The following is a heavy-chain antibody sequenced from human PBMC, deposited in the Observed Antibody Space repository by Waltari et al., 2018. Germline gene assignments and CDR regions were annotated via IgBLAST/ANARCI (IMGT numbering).Heavy chain of an antibody. Sequence: DVQLLESGGGLVQPGGSLRLSCAASGFAFRTYALSWVRQAPGKGPQWVSALSGNGEKTYYADSVKGRFTISRDNSKNTVYLQMDSLRVEDTAVYYCARDNGNWNFDYWGQGTLVTVSS. CDR2: LSGNGEKT. D-gene: IGHD1-1*01. V-gene: IGHV3-23*01. CDR1: GFAFRTYA. J-gene: IGHJ4*02. CDR3: ARDNGNWNFDY.